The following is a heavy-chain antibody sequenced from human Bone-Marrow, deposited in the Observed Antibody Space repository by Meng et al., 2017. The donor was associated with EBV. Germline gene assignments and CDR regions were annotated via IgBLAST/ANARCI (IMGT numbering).Heavy chain of an antibody. J-gene: IGHJ4*02. CDR1: GCSRSCSGGG. CDR3: AQSRIMTGFGNTGFDY. CDR2: SYCDDYK. D-gene: IGHD3-16*01. Sequence: LMERAAAVVETPQTRLRLSPFPGCSRSCSGGGVGWVGQPPRKAVEGLGVSYCDDYKRYSQSLKYRLTISKDASKNQVVLTMTNVDPVDTATYFCAQSRIMTGFGNTGFDYWGQGTLVTVSS. V-gene: IGHV2-5*02.